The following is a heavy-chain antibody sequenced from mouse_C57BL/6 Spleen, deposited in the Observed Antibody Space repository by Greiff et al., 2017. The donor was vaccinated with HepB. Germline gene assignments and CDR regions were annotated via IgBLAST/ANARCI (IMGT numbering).Heavy chain of an antibody. CDR3: ARYEGNYYAMDY. J-gene: IGHJ4*01. CDR2: IYPGSGST. D-gene: IGHD2-3*01. CDR1: GYTFTSYW. V-gene: IGHV1-55*01. Sequence: QVQLKQSGAELVKPGASVKMSCKASGYTFTSYWITWVKQRPGQGLEWIGDIYPGSGSTNYNEKFKSKATLTVDTSSSTAYMQLSSLTSEDSAVYYCARYEGNYYAMDYWGQGTSVTVSS.